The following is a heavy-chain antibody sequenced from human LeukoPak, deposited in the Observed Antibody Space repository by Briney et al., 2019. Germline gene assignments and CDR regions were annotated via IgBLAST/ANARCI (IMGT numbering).Heavy chain of an antibody. Sequence: PGGSLRLSCAASGFTFSSYAMSWVRQAPGKGLEWVSGISGGGYTTYYADSVKGHFTISRDNSKNTLYLQMNSLRAEDTAVCYCAKVEQWLVFDYWGQGTLVTVSS. CDR1: GFTFSSYA. CDR3: AKVEQWLVFDY. V-gene: IGHV3-23*01. D-gene: IGHD6-19*01. CDR2: ISGGGYTT. J-gene: IGHJ4*02.